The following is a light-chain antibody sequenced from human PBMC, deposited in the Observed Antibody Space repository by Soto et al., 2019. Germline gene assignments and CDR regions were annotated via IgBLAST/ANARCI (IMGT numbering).Light chain of an antibody. CDR3: QNYNGAPWT. CDR1: QGISTY. V-gene: IGKV1-27*01. CDR2: AAS. Sequence: DIQMTQSPSSLSASVGDRVTITCRASQGISTYLVWYQQKPGTVPKLLIFAASTLQSGVPSRFSGSGSGTDFTRTISSLQPEDVATYYCQNYNGAPWTFGQGNKVEIK. J-gene: IGKJ1*01.